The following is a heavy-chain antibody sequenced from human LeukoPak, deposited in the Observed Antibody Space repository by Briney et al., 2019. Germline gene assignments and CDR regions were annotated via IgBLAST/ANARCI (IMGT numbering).Heavy chain of an antibody. CDR3: ARGRGDDAFDI. CDR2: ISSSSSYI. CDR1: GFTFSSYS. J-gene: IGHJ3*02. Sequence: GGSLRLSCAASGFTFSSYSMNWVRQAPGKGLEWVSSISSSSSYIYYADSVKGRFTISRDNAKNSLYLQMNSLRAEDTAVYYCARGRGDDAFDIWGQGTMVTVSP. V-gene: IGHV3-21*01. D-gene: IGHD3-10*01.